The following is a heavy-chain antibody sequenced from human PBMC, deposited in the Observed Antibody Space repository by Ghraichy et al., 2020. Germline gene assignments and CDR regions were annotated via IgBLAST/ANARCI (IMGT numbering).Heavy chain of an antibody. V-gene: IGHV1-2*02. CDR3: AGEDCSGGCNQAFDI. J-gene: IGHJ3*02. D-gene: IGHD2-15*01. CDR2: FNPNSGDT. CDR1: RAPLSTPS. Sequence: ASVKVSCKVARAPLSTPSLHCVRYALVYGLEWMAWFNPNSGDTNSAQKFRGRVTTTRDTSFTTAYMELSSLTSDDTALYYCAGEDCSGGCNQAFDIWGQ.